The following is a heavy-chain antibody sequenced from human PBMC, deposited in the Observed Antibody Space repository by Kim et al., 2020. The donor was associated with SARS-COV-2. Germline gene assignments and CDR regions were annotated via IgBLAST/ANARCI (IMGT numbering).Heavy chain of an antibody. J-gene: IGHJ3*02. CDR1: GFTFSGSA. CDR2: IRSKANGYAT. D-gene: IGHD1-1*01. Sequence: GGSLRLSCAASGFTFSGSALHWVRQASGKGLEWVCRIRSKANGYATAYAASLKGRFTISRDDSKNTAYLQMNSLKTEDTAVYYCTSVPGTTVAFWDAFDIWGQGTMVTVSS. V-gene: IGHV3-73*01. CDR3: TSVPGTTVAFWDAFDI.